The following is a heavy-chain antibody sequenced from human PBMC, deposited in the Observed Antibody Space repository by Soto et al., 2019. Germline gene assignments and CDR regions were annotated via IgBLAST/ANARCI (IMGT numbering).Heavy chain of an antibody. Sequence: QVQLVESGGGVVQPGRSLRLSCAASGFTFSSYAMHWVRQAPGKGLEWVAVISYDGSNKYYADSVKGRFTISRDNSKNTLYRQMNSLRAEDTAVYYCARDLAGSMKGGWFDPWGQGTLVTVSS. CDR3: ARDLAGSMKGGWFDP. CDR2: ISYDGSNK. J-gene: IGHJ5*02. V-gene: IGHV3-30-3*01. D-gene: IGHD6-13*01. CDR1: GFTFSSYA.